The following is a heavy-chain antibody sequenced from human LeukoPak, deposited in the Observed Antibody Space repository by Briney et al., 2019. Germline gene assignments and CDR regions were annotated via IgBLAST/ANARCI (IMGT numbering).Heavy chain of an antibody. D-gene: IGHD6-6*01. CDR2: ISYDGSNK. CDR3: ARARVEYSSSPYDY. J-gene: IGHJ4*02. Sequence: GRSLRLSCAASGFTFSSYAMHWVRQAPGKGLEWVAVISYDGSNKYYADSVKGRFTTSRDNSKNTLFLQMNSLTAEDTAAYYCARARVEYSSSPYDYWGQGTLVTVSS. V-gene: IGHV3-30-3*01. CDR1: GFTFSSYA.